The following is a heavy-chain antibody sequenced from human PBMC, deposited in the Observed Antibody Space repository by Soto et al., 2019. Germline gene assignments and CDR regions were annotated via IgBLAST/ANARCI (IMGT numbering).Heavy chain of an antibody. CDR2: IDWDDDK. CDR1: GFSLSTSGMC. J-gene: IGHJ4*02. Sequence: SGPTLVNPTQTLTLTCTFSGFSLSTSGMCVSWIRQPPGKALEWLARIDWDDDKYYSTSLKTRLTISKDTSKNQVVLTLTNMDAVDTASFYCPRMYCSSSSCYLDYWGQGTLVTVSS. V-gene: IGHV2-70*11. D-gene: IGHD2-2*01. CDR3: PRMYCSSSSCYLDY.